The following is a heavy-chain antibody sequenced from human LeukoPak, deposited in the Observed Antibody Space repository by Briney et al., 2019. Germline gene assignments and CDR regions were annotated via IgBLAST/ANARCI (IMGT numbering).Heavy chain of an antibody. CDR1: GFTFTSSA. CDR3: AAEGRPTVVTFRKGAVDL. V-gene: IGHV1-58*01. CDR2: IVVGSGNT. D-gene: IGHD4-23*01. Sequence: VTSVKVSCEASGFTFTSSAVQWVRQARGQRLEWIGWIVVGSGNTNYAQKFQERVTITRDMSTSTVYMELSSLRSEDTAVYYCAAEGRPTVVTFRKGAVDLWGQGTMVTVSS. J-gene: IGHJ3*01.